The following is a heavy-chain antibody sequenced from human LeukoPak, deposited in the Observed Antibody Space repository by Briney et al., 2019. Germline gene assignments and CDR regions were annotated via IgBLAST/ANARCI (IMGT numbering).Heavy chain of an antibody. V-gene: IGHV4-31*03. J-gene: IGHJ4*02. D-gene: IGHD3-22*01. CDR2: IYYSGNT. CDR1: GGSIGSGGYY. CDR3: ARRGSGSGYNGVSGFDY. Sequence: SQTLSLTCTVSGGSIGSGGYYWSWIRQHPGKGLEWIGYIYYSGNTYYNPSHQSRVSISVDTSKNQFSLKLSSVTAADTAVYYCARRGSGSGYNGVSGFDYWGQGALATVSS.